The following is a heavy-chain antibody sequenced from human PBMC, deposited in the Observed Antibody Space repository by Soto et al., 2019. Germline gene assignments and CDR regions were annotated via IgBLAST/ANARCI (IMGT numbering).Heavy chain of an antibody. J-gene: IGHJ6*02. CDR1: GYTFTGYY. D-gene: IGHD6-13*01. Sequence: ASVKVSCKASGYTFTGYYMHWVRQAPGQGLEWMGWINPNSGGTNYAQKFQGRVTMTRDTSISTAYMELSRLRSDDTAVYYCARIKTPGIAAAGSHGMDVWGQGTTVTVSS. V-gene: IGHV1-2*02. CDR3: ARIKTPGIAAAGSHGMDV. CDR2: INPNSGGT.